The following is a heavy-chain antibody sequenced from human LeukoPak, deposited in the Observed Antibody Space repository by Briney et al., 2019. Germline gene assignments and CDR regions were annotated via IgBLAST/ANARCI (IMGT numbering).Heavy chain of an antibody. J-gene: IGHJ4*02. CDR1: GFTFSSYS. Sequence: GGSLRLSCAASGFTFSSYSMNWVRQAPGKGLERVSSISSSSSYIYYADSVNGRFTLSSDNAKYSLALQTNSLNAEDTAVYCCARHSSGSFDYWGQGTLVTVSS. CDR2: ISSSSSYI. V-gene: IGHV3-21*01. D-gene: IGHD1-26*01. CDR3: ARHSSGSFDY.